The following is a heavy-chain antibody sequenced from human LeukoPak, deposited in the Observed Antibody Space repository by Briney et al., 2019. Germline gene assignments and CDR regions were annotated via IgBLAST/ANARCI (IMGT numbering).Heavy chain of an antibody. CDR1: GFTFTSYA. CDR3: AKKLGGSPGDFSDY. CDR2: INDNGVTT. D-gene: IGHD6-25*01. V-gene: IGHV3-23*01. Sequence: GGSLRLSCAASGFTFTSYAMSWVRQVPRKGLEWVSDINDNGVTTFYADSVKGRFTIFRDNSKNRLYLQMNSLRAEDTAVYYCAKKLGGSPGDFSDYWGQGILVTVSS. J-gene: IGHJ4*02.